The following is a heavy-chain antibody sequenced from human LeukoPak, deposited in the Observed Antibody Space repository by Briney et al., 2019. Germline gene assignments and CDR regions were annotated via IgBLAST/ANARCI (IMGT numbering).Heavy chain of an antibody. D-gene: IGHD3-10*02. Sequence: QSGGSLRLSCAASGFTFSSYEMNWARQAPGKGLEWVSYISSSGSTIYYADSVKGRFTISRDNAKNSLYLQMNSLRAEDMAVYYCAELGITMIGGVWGKGTTVTISS. CDR1: GFTFSSYE. CDR2: ISSSGSTI. CDR3: AELGITMIGGV. J-gene: IGHJ6*04. V-gene: IGHV3-48*03.